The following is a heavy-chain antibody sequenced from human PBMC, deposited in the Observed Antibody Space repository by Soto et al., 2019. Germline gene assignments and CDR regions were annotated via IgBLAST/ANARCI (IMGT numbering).Heavy chain of an antibody. CDR3: LRDWESTTQTWGFGDS. D-gene: IGHD3-10*01. CDR1: GGTFSSYT. J-gene: IGHJ4*02. Sequence: QVQVVQCGAEVKKPGSSVKVSCKASGGTFSSYTITWVRQAPGQGLEWLGRIIPIFGVTNYAQKFQDRLTMSADRPTTTAYMELSSLTSADTAVYYCLRDWESTTQTWGFGDSWGQGTLVTVSS. CDR2: IIPIFGVT. V-gene: IGHV1-69*04.